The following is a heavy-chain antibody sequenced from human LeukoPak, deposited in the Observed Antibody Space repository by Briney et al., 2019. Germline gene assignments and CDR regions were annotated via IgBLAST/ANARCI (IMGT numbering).Heavy chain of an antibody. CDR3: ARGMTTLDY. CDR1: GYSFASYW. V-gene: IGHV5-51*01. D-gene: IGHD4-11*01. Sequence: PGESLKISCKGSGYSFASYWIGWVRQLPGKGLEWVGIIYPGDSDTRYSPSFQGQVTISADRSITTAYLQWSSLKASDTAMYYCARGMTTLDYWGQGTLVTVSS. J-gene: IGHJ4*02. CDR2: IYPGDSDT.